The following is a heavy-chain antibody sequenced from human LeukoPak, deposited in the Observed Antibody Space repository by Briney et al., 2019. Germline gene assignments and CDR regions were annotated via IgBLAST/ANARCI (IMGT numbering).Heavy chain of an antibody. CDR1: GFTVANAW. CDR3: TTDRQGTGTTAY. J-gene: IGHJ4*02. CDR2: IKSKIDGGTT. Sequence: PGGSLRLSCGASGFTVANAWMNWVRQTPGKGLQWVGRIKSKIDGGTTDYAAPVKGKFTILRDDSKNTLYLQMNSLKTEDTAIYYCTTDRQGTGTTAYWGQGTLVTVSS. D-gene: IGHD1-7*01. V-gene: IGHV3-15*07.